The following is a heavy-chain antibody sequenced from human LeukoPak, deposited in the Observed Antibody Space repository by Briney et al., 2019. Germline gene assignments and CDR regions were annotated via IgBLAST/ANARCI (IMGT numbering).Heavy chain of an antibody. V-gene: IGHV4-59*01. CDR3: VRLDV. CDR1: GGSISSYY. J-gene: IGHJ6*02. Sequence: SETLSLTCTVSGGSISSYYWSWIRQPPGKGLEWIGHIYSSGSTNYNPSLKSRVTISVDTSKNQFSLKLSSVTAADTAVYYCVRLDVWGQGTTVTVSS. CDR2: IYSSGST.